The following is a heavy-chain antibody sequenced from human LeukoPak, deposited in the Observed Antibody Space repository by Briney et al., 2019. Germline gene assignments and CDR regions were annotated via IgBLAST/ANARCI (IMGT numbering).Heavy chain of an antibody. J-gene: IGHJ4*02. Sequence: SETLSLTRAVSGYSISSGYYWGWIRQPPGKGLEWIGSIYHSGSTYYNPSLKSRVTISVDTSKNQFSLKLSSVTAADTAVYYCARTRIAAAGTLDYWGQGTLVTVSS. D-gene: IGHD6-13*01. CDR1: GYSISSGYY. CDR2: IYHSGST. V-gene: IGHV4-38-2*01. CDR3: ARTRIAAAGTLDY.